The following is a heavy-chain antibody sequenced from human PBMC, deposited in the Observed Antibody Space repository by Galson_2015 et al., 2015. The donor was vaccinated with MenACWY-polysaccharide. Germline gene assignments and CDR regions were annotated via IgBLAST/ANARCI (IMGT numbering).Heavy chain of an antibody. D-gene: IGHD3-9*01. CDR2: IKQGGSEK. CDR3: VREWSDFDWLFSRMDV. V-gene: IGHV3-7*01. J-gene: IGHJ6*02. Sequence: SLRLSCAASGFTFGSYWMSWVRQAPGKGLEWVANIKQGGSEKYYVDSVKGRFTISRDNAKNSLYLQMNSLRAEDTAVYYCVREWSDFDWLFSRMDVWGQGTTVTVSS. CDR1: GFTFGSYW.